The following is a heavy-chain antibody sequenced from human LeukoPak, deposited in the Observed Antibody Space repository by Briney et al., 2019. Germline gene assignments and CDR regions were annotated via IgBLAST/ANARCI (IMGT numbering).Heavy chain of an antibody. CDR1: GFTFRSYT. V-gene: IGHV3-20*04. CDR3: ARGGITIFGGIIYQDY. J-gene: IGHJ4*02. D-gene: IGHD3-3*01. Sequence: GGSLRLSCAASGFTFRSYTMNWVRQAPGKGLEWVSGINWNGGSTGYVDSVKGRFTISRDNAKNSLYLQMNSLRAEDTAFYYCARGGITIFGGIIYQDYWGQGTLVTVSS. CDR2: INWNGGST.